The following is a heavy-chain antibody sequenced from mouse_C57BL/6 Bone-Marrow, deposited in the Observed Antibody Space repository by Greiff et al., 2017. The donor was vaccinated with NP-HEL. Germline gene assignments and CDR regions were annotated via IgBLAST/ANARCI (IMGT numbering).Heavy chain of an antibody. CDR1: GYTFTSYG. CDR2: IYIGNGYT. CDR3: EREGVITTVQSWVVLDY. Sequence: VQLQQSGAELVRPGSSVKMSCKTSGYTFTSYGINWVKQRHGQGLEWIGYIYIGNGYTEYNEKFKGKATLTSDKSSSTAYMQLSSLTSEDSAIYFCEREGVITTVQSWVVLDYWGQGTTLTVSS. V-gene: IGHV1-58*01. J-gene: IGHJ2*01. D-gene: IGHD1-1*01.